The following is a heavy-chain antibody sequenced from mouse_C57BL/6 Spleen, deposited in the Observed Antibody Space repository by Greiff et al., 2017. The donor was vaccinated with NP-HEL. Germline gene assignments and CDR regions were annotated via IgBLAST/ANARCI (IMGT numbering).Heavy chain of an antibody. V-gene: IGHV1-54*01. J-gene: IGHJ4*01. CDR2: INPGSGGT. CDR1: GYAFTNYL. Sequence: VQLQQSGAELVRPGTSVKVSCKASGYAFTNYLIEWVKQRPGQGLEWIGVINPGSGGTNYNEKFKGKATLTADKSSSTAYMQLSSLTSEDSAVYFCARRDYPYYYAMDYWGQGTSVTVSS. D-gene: IGHD2-4*01. CDR3: ARRDYPYYYAMDY.